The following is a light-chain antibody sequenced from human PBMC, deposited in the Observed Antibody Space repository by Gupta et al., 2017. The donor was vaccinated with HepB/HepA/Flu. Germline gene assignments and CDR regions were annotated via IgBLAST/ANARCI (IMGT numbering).Light chain of an antibody. CDR1: WSNIGDNT. CDR3: AAWDDSLNGLV. Sequence: SVVTHPPPVLYRPRQRVTISCSGSWSNIGDNTVNWYQQLPGKAPKLLIYYDDLLPSGVSDRFSGSKSGTSASLTISGLQSEDEADYYCAAWDDSLNGLVFGGGTKLTVL. CDR2: YDD. J-gene: IGLJ3*02. V-gene: IGLV1-36*01.